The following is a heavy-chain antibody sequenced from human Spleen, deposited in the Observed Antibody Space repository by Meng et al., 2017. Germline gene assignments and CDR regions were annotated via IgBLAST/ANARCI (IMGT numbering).Heavy chain of an antibody. CDR1: GGSISSFY. CDR3: ARLRSSSWIYYFDY. V-gene: IGHV4-59*01. CDR2: IYYTGTT. Sequence: QVQLQESGPRLVKPSETLPLTCTVSGGSISSFYWSWIRQPPGKGLEWIGYIYYTGTTHYSPSLTSRLTISVDTSKNHLSLRLTSVTAADTAVYYCARLRSSSWIYYFDYWGQGTLVTVSS. J-gene: IGHJ4*02. D-gene: IGHD6-13*01.